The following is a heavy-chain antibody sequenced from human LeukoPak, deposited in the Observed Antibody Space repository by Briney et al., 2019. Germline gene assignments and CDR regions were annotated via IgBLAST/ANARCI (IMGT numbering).Heavy chain of an antibody. Sequence: SVKVSCKASGGTFSSYAISWVRQAPGQGLEWMGGIIPIFGTANYAQKFQGRVTITADESTSTAYMELSSLRSDDTAVYSRGVGNEGLTIWGQGTLVTVSS. CDR2: IIPIFGTA. D-gene: IGHD3-3*01. V-gene: IGHV1-69*01. CDR3: GVGNEGLTI. CDR1: GGTFSSYA. J-gene: IGHJ3*02.